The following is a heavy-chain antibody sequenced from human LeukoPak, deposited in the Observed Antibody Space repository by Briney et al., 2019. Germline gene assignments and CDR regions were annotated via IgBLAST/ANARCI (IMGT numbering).Heavy chain of an antibody. CDR3: ARGQDCSSTSCYMNY. J-gene: IGHJ4*02. D-gene: IGHD2-2*02. CDR1: GGSISSYY. Sequence: SETLSLTCTVSGGSISSYYWSWIRQPPGKGLEWIGYIYYSGGTNYNPSLKSRVTISVDTSKNQFSLKLSSVTAADTAVYYCARGQDCSSTSCYMNYWGQGTLVTVSS. CDR2: IYYSGGT. V-gene: IGHV4-59*01.